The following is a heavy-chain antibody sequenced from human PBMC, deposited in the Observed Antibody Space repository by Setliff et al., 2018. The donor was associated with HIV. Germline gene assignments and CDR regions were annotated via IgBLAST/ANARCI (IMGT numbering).Heavy chain of an antibody. CDR3: VSTPGVFYFDF. V-gene: IGHV3-7*03. Sequence: PGGSLRLSCAASGFTFGSYRMSWVRQAPGQGLEYVAHIKGDGSKTKYVDSVRGRFTISRDNAKKSLYLQMNSLRAEDTAVYYCVSTPGVFYFDFWGQGTPVTVSS. D-gene: IGHD2-15*01. CDR2: IKGDGSKT. CDR1: GFTFGSYR. J-gene: IGHJ4*02.